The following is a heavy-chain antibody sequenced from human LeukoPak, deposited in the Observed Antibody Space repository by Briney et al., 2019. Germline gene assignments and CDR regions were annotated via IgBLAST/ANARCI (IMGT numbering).Heavy chain of an antibody. CDR2: ISSSSSTI. V-gene: IGHV3-48*04. CDR3: ARIKYDYGDEYFDY. Sequence: GGSLSLSCAASGFTFSSYSMNWVRQAPGKGLEWVSYISSSSSTIYYADSVKGRFTISRDNAKSSLYLQMNSLRAEDTAVYYCARIKYDYGDEYFDYWGQGTLVTVSS. D-gene: IGHD4-17*01. J-gene: IGHJ4*02. CDR1: GFTFSSYS.